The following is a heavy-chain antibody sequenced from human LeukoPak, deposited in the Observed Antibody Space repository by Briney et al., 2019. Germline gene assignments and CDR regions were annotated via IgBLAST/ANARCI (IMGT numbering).Heavy chain of an antibody. CDR1: GFTLSSYG. CDR2: ISGSGGNT. CDR3: AKALGVVLLYFGELFTLEY. V-gene: IGHV3-23*01. J-gene: IGHJ4*02. D-gene: IGHD3-10*01. Sequence: GGTLRLSCAASGFTLSSYGMSWVRQAPGKGLEWVSAISGSGGNTYYADSVKGRFTISRDNSKNTLYLQMNSLRAEDTAVYYCAKALGVVLLYFGELFTLEYWGRGTLVTVSS.